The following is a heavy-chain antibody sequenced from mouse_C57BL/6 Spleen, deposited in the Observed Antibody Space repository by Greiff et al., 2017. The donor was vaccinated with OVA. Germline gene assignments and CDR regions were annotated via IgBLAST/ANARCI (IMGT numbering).Heavy chain of an antibody. CDR2: INPNNGGT. D-gene: IGHD1-1*01. J-gene: IGHJ2*01. CDR3: ANHYYGSSYGY. Sequence: EVQLQQSGPELVKPGASVKISCKASGYTFTDYYMNWVKQSHGKSLEWIGDINPNNGGTSYNQKFKGKATLTVDKSSSTAYMELRSLTSEDSAVYYCANHYYGSSYGYWGQGTTLTVSS. V-gene: IGHV1-26*01. CDR1: GYTFTDYY.